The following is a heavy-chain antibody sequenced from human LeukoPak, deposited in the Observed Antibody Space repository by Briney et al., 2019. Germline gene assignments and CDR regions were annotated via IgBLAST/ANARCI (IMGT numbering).Heavy chain of an antibody. CDR1: GNYW. J-gene: IGHJ4*02. CDR3: VSFYETY. D-gene: IGHD2-2*01. CDR2: INGDGSWT. Sequence: GGSLILSCAASGNYWMHWVRQAPGKGLVWVSHINGDGSWTTYADSVKGRFTISKDNAKNTVYLQMNNLRAEDTAVYYCVSFYETYWGRGTLVTVSS. V-gene: IGHV3-74*01.